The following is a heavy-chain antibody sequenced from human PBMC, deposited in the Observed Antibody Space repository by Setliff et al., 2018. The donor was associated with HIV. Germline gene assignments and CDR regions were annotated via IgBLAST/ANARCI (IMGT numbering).Heavy chain of an antibody. D-gene: IGHD6-13*01. J-gene: IGHJ5*02. V-gene: IGHV4-39*02. Sequence: SETLSLTCAVSGGSISSYYWGWIRQPPGKGLEWIGSIYYSGSTYYNPSLKSRVTISVDTSKNQFSLKLSSVTAADTAVYYCAIESIAAAGHNWFDPWGQGTLVTVSS. CDR1: GGSISSYY. CDR3: AIESIAAAGHNWFDP. CDR2: IYYSGST.